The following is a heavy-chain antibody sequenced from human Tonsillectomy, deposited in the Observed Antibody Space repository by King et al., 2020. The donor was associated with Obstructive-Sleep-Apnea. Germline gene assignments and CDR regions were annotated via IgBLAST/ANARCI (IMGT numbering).Heavy chain of an antibody. V-gene: IGHV4-39*07. CDR2: IYYSGST. D-gene: IGHD3-10*01. Sequence: QLQESGPGLVKPSETLSLTCTVSGGSISSSSYYWGWIRQPPGKGLEWIGSIYYSGSTYYNPSLKSRVTISVDTSKIQFSLKLSSVTAADTAVYYCARVKTGSGSYYFDYWGQGTLVTVSS. J-gene: IGHJ4*02. CDR1: GGSISSSSYY. CDR3: ARVKTGSGSYYFDY.